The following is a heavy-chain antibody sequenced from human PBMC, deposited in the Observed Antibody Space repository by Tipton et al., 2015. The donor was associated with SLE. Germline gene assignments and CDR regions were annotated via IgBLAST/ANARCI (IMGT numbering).Heavy chain of an antibody. J-gene: IGHJ4*02. CDR1: GGSFSGYY. CDR3: AREGILAFDY. V-gene: IGHV4-34*09. D-gene: IGHD3-10*01. CDR2: INHSGST. Sequence: TLSLTCAVYGGSFSGYYWSWIRKPQGKGLEWIGEINHSGSTNYNPSLKSRVTISVDTSKNQFSLKLSSVTAADTSVYYCAREGILAFDYWGQGTLVTVSS.